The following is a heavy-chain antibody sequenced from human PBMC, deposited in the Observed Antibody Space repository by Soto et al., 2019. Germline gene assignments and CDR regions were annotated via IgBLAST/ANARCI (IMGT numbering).Heavy chain of an antibody. V-gene: IGHV3-30-3*01. D-gene: IGHD2-21*01. J-gene: IGHJ4*02. CDR3: AGGRSVSDREDFEY. Sequence: QVQLVESGGGVVQPGRSLRLSCAASGFTFSSYSMHWVRQAPGKGLEWVAAMSFDGNSKYFADSVKGRFTISRDNSKNTLSLQLHSLGADDSAVYHCAGGRSVSDREDFEYWGQGTLVTVSS. CDR1: GFTFSSYS. CDR2: MSFDGNSK.